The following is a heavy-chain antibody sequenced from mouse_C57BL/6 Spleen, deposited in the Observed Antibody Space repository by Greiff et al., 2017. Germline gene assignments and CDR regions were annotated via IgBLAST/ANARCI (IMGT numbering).Heavy chain of an antibody. CDR2: IDPSDSET. CDR3: AREIRRTYSWFAY. V-gene: IGHV1-52*01. D-gene: IGHD2-12*01. CDR1: GYTFTSYW. Sequence: QVQLQQPGAELVRPGSSVKLSCKASGYTFTSYWMHWVKQRPIQGLEWIGNIDPSDSETHYNQKFKDKATLTVDKSSSTAYMQLSSLTSEDSAVYYCAREIRRTYSWFAYWGQGTLVTVSA. J-gene: IGHJ3*01.